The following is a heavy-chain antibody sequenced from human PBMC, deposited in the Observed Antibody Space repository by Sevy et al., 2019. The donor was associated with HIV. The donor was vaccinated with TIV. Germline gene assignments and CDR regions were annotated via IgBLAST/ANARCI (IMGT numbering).Heavy chain of an antibody. CDR3: AKDPLITFGGVIVRHNWFDP. V-gene: IGHV3-23*01. CDR2: ISGSGGST. D-gene: IGHD3-16*02. CDR1: GFTFSSYA. J-gene: IGHJ5*02. Sequence: GGSLRLSCAASGFTFSSYAMSWVRQAPGKGLEWVSAISGSGGSTYYADSVKGRFTISRDNSKNTLYLQMNSLRAEDTAVYYCAKDPLITFGGVIVRHNWFDPWGQGTLVTVSS.